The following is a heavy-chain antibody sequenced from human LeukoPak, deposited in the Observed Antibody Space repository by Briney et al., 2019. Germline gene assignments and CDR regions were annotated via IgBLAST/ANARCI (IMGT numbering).Heavy chain of an antibody. Sequence: GGSLRLSCAASGFTSSDHHMDWVRQAPGKGLEWIGRSRSKPSSYTTEYAASVKGRFTISRDDSKNSLYLQMNSLRTEDTAVYYCATAGGYWGQGTLVTVSA. V-gene: IGHV3-72*01. CDR2: SRSKPSSYTT. D-gene: IGHD3-10*01. CDR1: GFTSSDHH. J-gene: IGHJ4*02. CDR3: ATAGGY.